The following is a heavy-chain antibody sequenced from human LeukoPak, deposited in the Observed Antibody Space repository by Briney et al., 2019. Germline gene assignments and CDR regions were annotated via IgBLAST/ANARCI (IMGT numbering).Heavy chain of an antibody. D-gene: IGHD3-22*01. J-gene: IGHJ6*02. CDR1: GFTFSDYY. Sequence: PGGSLRLSCAASGFTFSDYYMSWIRQAPGKGREWVSYISSSGSTIYYADSVKGRFTISRDNAKNSLYLQMNSLRAEDTAVYYCARDSLDYYDSSGYPYYYGMDVWGQGTTVTVSS. CDR3: ARDSLDYYDSSGYPYYYGMDV. CDR2: ISSSGSTI. V-gene: IGHV3-11*01.